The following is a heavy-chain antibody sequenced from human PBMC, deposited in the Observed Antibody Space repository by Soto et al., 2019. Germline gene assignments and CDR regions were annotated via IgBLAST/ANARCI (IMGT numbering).Heavy chain of an antibody. CDR2: ISYDGSNK. CDR1: GFTFSSYA. V-gene: IGHV3-30-3*01. Sequence: QVQLVESGGGVVQPGRSLRLSCAASGFTFSSYAMHWVRQAPGKGLEWVAVISYDGSNKYYPDSVKGRFTISRDNSKNTLYLQMNSLRAEDTAVYYCARDTRGYSQTDTDYWGQGTLVTVSS. D-gene: IGHD5-18*01. CDR3: ARDTRGYSQTDTDY. J-gene: IGHJ4*02.